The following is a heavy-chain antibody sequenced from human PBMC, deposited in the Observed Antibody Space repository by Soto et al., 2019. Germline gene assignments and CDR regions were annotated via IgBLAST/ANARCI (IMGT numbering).Heavy chain of an antibody. CDR1: GFSLTTRQVG. CDR2: IYWDNDK. CDR3: AHLMITYGGVIADDAFDV. V-gene: IGHV2-5*02. D-gene: IGHD3-16*02. J-gene: IGHJ3*01. Sequence: QITLKESGPTLVEPTQTLTLTCTFSGFSLTTRQVGVGWIRQPPGQALEWLAVIYWDNDKRYSPSLERRLTITKDTSKNQVVLTMTNMDPMDIATYYCAHLMITYGGVIADDAFDVWGQGTMVTVSS.